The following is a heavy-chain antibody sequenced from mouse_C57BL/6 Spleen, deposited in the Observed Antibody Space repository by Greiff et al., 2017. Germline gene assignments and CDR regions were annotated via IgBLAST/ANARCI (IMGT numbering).Heavy chain of an antibody. D-gene: IGHD2-3*01. CDR3: ARDDGYYYYAMDC. V-gene: IGHV1-64*01. J-gene: IGHJ4*01. Sequence: QVQLQQSGAELVKPGASVKLSCKASGYTFTSYWMHWVKQRPGQGLEWIGMIHPNSGSTNYNEKFKSKATLTVDKSSSTAYMQLSSLTSEDSAVYYCARDDGYYYYAMDCWGQGTTVTVSS. CDR2: IHPNSGST. CDR1: GYTFTSYW.